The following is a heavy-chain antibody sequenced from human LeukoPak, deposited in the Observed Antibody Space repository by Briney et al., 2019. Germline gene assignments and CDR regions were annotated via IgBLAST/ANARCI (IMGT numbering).Heavy chain of an antibody. CDR3: ARSWNSACDY. D-gene: IGHD1-7*01. CDR1: GYTFTNYG. CDR2: ISGYNGDT. Sequence: GASVKVSCKASGYTFTNYGIGWLRQAPGQGLEWMGWISGYNGDTKYAQKLQGRVTMTTDTSTSTAYMELRSLRSDDTAVYYCARSWNSACDYWGQGTLVTVSS. V-gene: IGHV1-18*01. J-gene: IGHJ4*02.